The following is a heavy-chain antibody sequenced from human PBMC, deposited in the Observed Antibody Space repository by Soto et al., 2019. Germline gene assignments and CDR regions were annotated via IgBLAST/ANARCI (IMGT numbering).Heavy chain of an antibody. D-gene: IGHD3-3*01. CDR1: GFAFSGYG. V-gene: IGHV3-33*01. Sequence: GGSLRLSCAPSGFAFSGYGMHWVRQAPGKGLEWVAFIWYDGTNKYYADSVKDRFTISRDNAKNTLYLQMNSLRAEDTAVYYCARDYDFWSGIEYWGQGTLVTVPQ. CDR2: IWYDGTNK. J-gene: IGHJ4*02. CDR3: ARDYDFWSGIEY.